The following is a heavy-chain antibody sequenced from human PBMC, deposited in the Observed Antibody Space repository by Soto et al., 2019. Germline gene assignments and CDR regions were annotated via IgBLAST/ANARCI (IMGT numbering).Heavy chain of an antibody. CDR2: ISWNSGSI. D-gene: IGHD5-12*01. J-gene: IGHJ3*02. CDR1: GFTFDDYA. CDR3: AKDMAPLTGYDVLGGAFDI. V-gene: IGHV3-9*01. Sequence: EVQLVESGGGLVQPGRSLRLSCAASGFTFDDYAMHWVRQAPGKGLEWVSGISWNSGSIGYADSVKGRFTISRDNAKNSLYLEMNSLRAEDTALYYCAKDMAPLTGYDVLGGAFDIWGQGTMVTVSS.